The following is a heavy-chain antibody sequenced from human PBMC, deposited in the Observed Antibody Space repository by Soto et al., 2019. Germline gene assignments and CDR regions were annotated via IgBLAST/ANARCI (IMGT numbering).Heavy chain of an antibody. J-gene: IGHJ4*02. CDR3: ARGEEYYYGSGRYYFDY. CDR2: INHSGST. V-gene: IGHV4-34*01. D-gene: IGHD3-10*01. CDR1: GGSFSGYY. Sequence: QVQLQQWGAGLLKPSETLSLTCAVYGGSFSGYYWSWIRQPPGKGLEWIGEINHSGSTNYNPSLKSRVTISVDTSKNQFSLKLSSVTAADTAVYYCARGEEYYYGSGRYYFDYWGQGTLVTVSS.